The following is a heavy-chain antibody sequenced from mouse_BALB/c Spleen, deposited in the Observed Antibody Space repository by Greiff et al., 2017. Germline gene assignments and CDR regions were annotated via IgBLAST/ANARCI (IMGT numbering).Heavy chain of an antibody. V-gene: IGHV3-2*02. J-gene: IGHJ2*01. D-gene: IGHD2-3*01. CDR2: ISYSGST. CDR1: GYSITSDYA. Sequence: EVQLQESGPGLVKPSQSLSLTCTVTGYSITSDYAWNWIRQFPGNKLEWMGYISYSGSTSYNPSLKSRISITRDTSKNQFFLQLNSVTTEDTATYYCARKDGYYPYYFDYWGQGTTLTVSS. CDR3: ARKDGYYPYYFDY.